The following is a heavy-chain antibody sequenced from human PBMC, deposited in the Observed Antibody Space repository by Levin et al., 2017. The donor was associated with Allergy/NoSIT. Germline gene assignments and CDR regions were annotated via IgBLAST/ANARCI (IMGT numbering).Heavy chain of an antibody. J-gene: IGHJ4*02. CDR3: AKGGSGSSGVPAFWDY. D-gene: IGHD6-25*01. V-gene: IGHV3-23*01. CDR1: GFTFSSYA. Sequence: PGGSLRLSCAASGFTFSSYAMSWVRQAPGKGLEWVSAISGSGGSTYYADSVKGRFTISRDNSKNTLYLQMNSLRAEDTAVYYCAKGGSGSSGVPAFWDYWGQGTLVTVSS. CDR2: ISGSGGST.